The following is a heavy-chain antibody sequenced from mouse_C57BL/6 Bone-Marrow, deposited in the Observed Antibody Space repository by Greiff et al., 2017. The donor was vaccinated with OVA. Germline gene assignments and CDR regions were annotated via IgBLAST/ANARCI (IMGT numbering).Heavy chain of an antibody. J-gene: IGHJ3*01. Sequence: EVKVIESGGDLVKPGGSLKLSCAASGFTFSSYGMSWVRQTPDKRLEWVATISSGGSYTYYPDSVKGRFTISRDNAKNTLNLQLSSVKSEDTAMYYCARGYCSRKFADWGQGTLVTVSA. CDR2: ISSGGSYT. CDR1: GFTFSSYG. CDR3: ARGYCSRKFAD. D-gene: IGHD1-1*01. V-gene: IGHV5-6*01.